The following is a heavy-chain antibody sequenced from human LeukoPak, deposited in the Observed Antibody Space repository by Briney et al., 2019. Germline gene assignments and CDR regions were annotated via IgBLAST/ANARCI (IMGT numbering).Heavy chain of an antibody. CDR1: GFTFSSYA. CDR3: ARDPSWPPRSYFDY. D-gene: IGHD2-15*01. CDR2: ISYDGSNK. V-gene: IGHV3-30*04. J-gene: IGHJ4*02. Sequence: GGSLRLSCAASGFTFSSYAMHWVRQAPGKGLEWVAVISYDGSNKYYADSVKGRFTISRDNSKNTLYLQMNSLRAEDTAIYYCARDPSWPPRSYFDYWGQGVLVTVSS.